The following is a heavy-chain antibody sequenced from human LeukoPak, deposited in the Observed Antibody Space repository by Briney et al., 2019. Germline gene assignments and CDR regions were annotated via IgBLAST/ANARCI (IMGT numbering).Heavy chain of an antibody. V-gene: IGHV3-21*01. J-gene: IGHJ4*02. D-gene: IGHD2-2*02. CDR1: GFTFSSYS. CDR3: AREPDIVVVPAAIPDY. CDR2: ISSSSSYI. Sequence: GGSLRLSCAASGFTFSSYSMNWVRQAPGKGLEWVSPISSSSSYIYYADSVKGRFTISRDNAKNSLYLQMNSLRAEDTAVYYCAREPDIVVVPAAIPDYWGQGTLVTVSS.